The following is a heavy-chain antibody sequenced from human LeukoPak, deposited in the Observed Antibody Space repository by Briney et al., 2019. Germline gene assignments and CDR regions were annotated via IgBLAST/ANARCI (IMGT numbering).Heavy chain of an antibody. CDR1: GYTFTGYY. J-gene: IGHJ4*02. V-gene: IGHV1-2*02. CDR2: INPNSGGT. CDR3: ARAPLGLPFDY. Sequence: ASVKVSCKASGYTFTGYYMHWVRQAPGQGLEWMAWINPNSGGTNYAQKIQGRVTMTRDTSISTAYMELSRLTSDDTAVYYCARAPLGLPFDYWGQGSLVTVSS.